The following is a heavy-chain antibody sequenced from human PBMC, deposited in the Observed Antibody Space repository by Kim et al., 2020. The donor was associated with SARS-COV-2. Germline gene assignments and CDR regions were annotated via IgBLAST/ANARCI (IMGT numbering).Heavy chain of an antibody. V-gene: IGHV3-9*01. CDR3: AKDKSYSARDTLDI. D-gene: IGHD3-10*01. J-gene: IGHJ3*02. CDR1: GFTFDDYA. Sequence: GGSLRLSCAASGFTFDDYAMHWVRQAPGKGLEWVSRISWNSGNIGYADSVKGRFTISRDNAKNSLYLQMNSLRAEDTALYYCAKDKSYSARDTLDIWGQGTMVTVSS. CDR2: ISWNSGNI.